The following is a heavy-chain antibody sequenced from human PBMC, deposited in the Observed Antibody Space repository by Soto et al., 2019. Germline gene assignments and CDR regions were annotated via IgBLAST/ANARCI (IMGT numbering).Heavy chain of an antibody. CDR2: IKQDGSEK. J-gene: IGHJ4*02. D-gene: IGHD1-20*01. V-gene: IGHV3-7*01. CDR3: AKDWAGNWNLETPGFDY. CDR1: GFTFSSYW. Sequence: PGGSLRLSCAASGFTFSSYWMSWVRQAPGKGLEWVANIKQDGSEKYYVDSVKGRFTISRDNSKNTLYLQMNSLRAEDTAVYYCAKDWAGNWNLETPGFDYWGQGTLVTVSS.